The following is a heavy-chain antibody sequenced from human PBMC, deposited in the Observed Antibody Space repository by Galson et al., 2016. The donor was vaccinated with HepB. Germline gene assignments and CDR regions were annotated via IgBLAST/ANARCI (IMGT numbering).Heavy chain of an antibody. D-gene: IGHD2-15*01. V-gene: IGHV3-11*01. CDR3: AREKGYCSGGSCENWFDP. J-gene: IGHJ5*02. CDR2: ISSRGDII. CDR1: GFTFSDYY. Sequence: SLRLSCAASGFTFSDYYMNWIRQAPGKGLEWVSYISSRGDIIYYADSVKGRFTISRDNAKNTLYLQMNSLRAEDTAVYYCAREKGYCSGGSCENWFDPWGQGTLVTVSS.